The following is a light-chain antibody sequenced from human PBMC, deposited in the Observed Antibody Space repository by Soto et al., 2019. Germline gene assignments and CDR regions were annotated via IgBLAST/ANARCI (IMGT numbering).Light chain of an antibody. CDR3: SSFTSSSSVV. CDR2: EVT. CDR1: SGDVGGYYY. Sequence: QSALTQPASVSGSPGQSITISCTGTSGDVGGYYYVSWYQQLPGKAPKLMISEVTNRPSGVSNRFSGSKSGNTASLTISGLQADDEADYYCSSFTSSSSVVFGTGTKVTVL. J-gene: IGLJ1*01. V-gene: IGLV2-14*01.